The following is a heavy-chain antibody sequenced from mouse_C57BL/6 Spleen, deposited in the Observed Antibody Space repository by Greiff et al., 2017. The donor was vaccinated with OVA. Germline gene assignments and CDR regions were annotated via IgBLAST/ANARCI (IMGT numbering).Heavy chain of an antibody. Sequence: QVQLQQSGPGLVQPSQSLSITCTVSGFSLTSYGVHWVRPSPGQGLEWLGVIWRGGGTDYNAAFMSRLGLTKYNSQSQVFIKMNRHQADDTAIYYCAKMMGDYAMDYWGQGTSVPVSS. V-gene: IGHV2-5*01. CDR3: AKMMGDYAMDY. J-gene: IGHJ4*01. CDR2: IWRGGGT. D-gene: IGHD2-3*01. CDR1: GFSLTSYG.